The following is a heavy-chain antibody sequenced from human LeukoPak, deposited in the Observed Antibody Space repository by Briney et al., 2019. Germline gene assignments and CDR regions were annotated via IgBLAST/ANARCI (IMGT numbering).Heavy chain of an antibody. CDR3: ARGPHYDFWSGYYSNPPYYFDY. J-gene: IGHJ4*02. V-gene: IGHV3-21*01. CDR1: GFTFSSYS. CDR2: ISSSSSYI. D-gene: IGHD3-3*01. Sequence: PGGSLRLSCAASGFTFSSYSMNWVRQAPGKGLEWVSSISSSSSYIYYADSVKGRFTTSRDNAKNSLYLQMNSLRAEDTAVYYCARGPHYDFWSGYYSNPPYYFDYWGQGTLVTVSS.